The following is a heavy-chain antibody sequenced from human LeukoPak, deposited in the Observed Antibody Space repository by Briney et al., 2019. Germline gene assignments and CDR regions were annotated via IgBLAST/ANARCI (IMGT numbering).Heavy chain of an antibody. CDR1: GFTFSSYG. Sequence: GGSLRLSCAASGFTFSSYGMYWVRQAPGKGLEWVAFIRFDGSNKYYADSVKGRFTISRDNSKNTLYLQMNSLRADDTAVYYCASDYLGRQLTLGPWGQGALVTVSS. D-gene: IGHD1-1*01. J-gene: IGHJ5*02. CDR2: IRFDGSNK. CDR3: ASDYLGRQLTLGP. V-gene: IGHV3-30*02.